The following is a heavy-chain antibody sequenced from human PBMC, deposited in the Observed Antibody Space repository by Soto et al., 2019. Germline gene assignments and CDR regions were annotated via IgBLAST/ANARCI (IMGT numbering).Heavy chain of an antibody. Sequence: SETLSLTCTVSGGSISSYYWSWIRQPPGKGLEWIGYIYYSGSTNYNPSLKSRVTISVDTSKNQFSLKLSSVTAADTAVYYCARDRSGYYYYYYMDVWGKGTTVTVSS. CDR3: ARDRSGYYYYYYMDV. J-gene: IGHJ6*03. D-gene: IGHD3-3*01. CDR2: IYYSGST. V-gene: IGHV4-59*01. CDR1: GGSISSYY.